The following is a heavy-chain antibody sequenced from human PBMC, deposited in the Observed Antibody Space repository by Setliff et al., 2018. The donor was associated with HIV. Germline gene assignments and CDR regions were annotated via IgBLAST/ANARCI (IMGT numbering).Heavy chain of an antibody. Sequence: PGGSLRLSCAASGFAFNNFWMSWVRQAPGKGLEWLANINRDGSEIYYMDSVKGRFTISRDNARTSLFLEMRSLRDEDTAVYLCANLWELGAWGQGTLVTVSS. D-gene: IGHD3-16*01. CDR2: INRDGSEI. J-gene: IGHJ5*02. CDR3: ANLWELGA. V-gene: IGHV3-7*03. CDR1: GFAFNNFW.